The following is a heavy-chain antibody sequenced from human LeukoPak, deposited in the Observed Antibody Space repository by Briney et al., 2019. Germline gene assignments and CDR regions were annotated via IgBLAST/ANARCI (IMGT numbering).Heavy chain of an antibody. J-gene: IGHJ4*02. CDR1: GYTFTGYY. CDR2: ISAYNGNT. Sequence: ASVKVSCKASGYTFTGYYMHWVRQAPGQGLEWMGWISAYNGNTNYAQKLQGRVTMTTDTSTSTAYMELRSLRSDDTAVYYCARVFGDLWFGELLVDYWGQGTLVTVSS. CDR3: ARVFGDLWFGELLVDY. V-gene: IGHV1-18*04. D-gene: IGHD3-10*01.